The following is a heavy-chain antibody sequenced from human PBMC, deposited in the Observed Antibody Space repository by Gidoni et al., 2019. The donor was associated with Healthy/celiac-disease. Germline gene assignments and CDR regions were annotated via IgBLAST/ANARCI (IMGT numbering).Heavy chain of an antibody. CDR2: ISSSSSYI. V-gene: IGHV3-21*01. CDR3: ARDLVGEGSGYYFPYYYYYGMDV. CDR1: GSTFSSYS. J-gene: IGHJ6*02. D-gene: IGHD3-22*01. Sequence: EVQLVESGGGLVKPGGSLRISCAASGSTFSSYSMNWVRAAPGKGLEWVSSISSSSSYIYYADSVKGRFTISRDNAKNSLYLQMNSLRAEDTAVYYCARDLVGEGSGYYFPYYYYYGMDVWGQGTTVTVSS.